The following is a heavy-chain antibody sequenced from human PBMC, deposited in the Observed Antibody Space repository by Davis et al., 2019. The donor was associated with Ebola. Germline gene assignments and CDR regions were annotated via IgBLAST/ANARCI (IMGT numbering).Heavy chain of an antibody. CDR3: ATTHRDWVLYYFDY. D-gene: IGHD3/OR15-3a*01. V-gene: IGHV3-23*01. J-gene: IGHJ4*02. Sequence: GESLKISCAASGFTFSSYAMSWVRQAPGKGLEWVSAISGSGGSTYYADSVKGRFTISRDNSKNTLYLQMNSLRDEDTAVYYCATTHRDWVLYYFDYWGQGTLVTVSS. CDR2: ISGSGGST. CDR1: GFTFSSYA.